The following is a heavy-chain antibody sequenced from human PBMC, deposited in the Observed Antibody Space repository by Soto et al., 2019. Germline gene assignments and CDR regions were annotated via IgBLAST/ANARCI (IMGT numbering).Heavy chain of an antibody. J-gene: IGHJ4*02. CDR3: ARYCSGGSYCNFDY. V-gene: IGHV3-23*01. D-gene: IGHD2-15*01. Sequence: GGSLRLSCAASGITFSSYAMSWVRQAPGKGLEWVSSVSGSGSRADYADSVKGRFTISRDNSKNTLNLQMNSLRAEDTAVYFCARYCSGGSYCNFDYWGQGALVTVSS. CDR1: GITFSSYA. CDR2: VSGSGSRA.